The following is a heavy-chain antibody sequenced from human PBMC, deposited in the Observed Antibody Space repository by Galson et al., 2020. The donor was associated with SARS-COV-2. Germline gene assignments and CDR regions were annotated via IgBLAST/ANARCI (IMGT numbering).Heavy chain of an antibody. CDR1: GFTFSSYG. CDR3: AKEGGSYAYYYYGMDV. V-gene: IGHV3-30*18. CDR2: ILYDGSNK. D-gene: IGHD3-16*01. J-gene: IGHJ6*02. Sequence: GESLKISCAASGFTFSSYGMHWVRQAPGKGLEWVALILYDGSNKYYGDSVKGRITISRDNSKNSLYLQVNSLRAEDTAVYYCAKEGGSYAYYYYGMDVWGLGTTVTVSS.